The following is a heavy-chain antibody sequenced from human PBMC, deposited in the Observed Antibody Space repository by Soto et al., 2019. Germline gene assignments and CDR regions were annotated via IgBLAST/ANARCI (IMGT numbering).Heavy chain of an antibody. V-gene: IGHV4-59*08. J-gene: IGHJ4*02. CDR3: ARLPGLENNPPFDS. D-gene: IGHD3-3*01. CDR2: LYYTGYT. CDR1: GDSMTGHY. Sequence: QVQLQESGPGLVKPSETLSLTCIVSGDSMTGHYWSWVRQSPEKGLECIGGLYYTGYTMYNPSFKSRATMSVDTSKNQFSLNLGSVTAADTAVYYCARLPGLENNPPFDSWGQGALVVVSS.